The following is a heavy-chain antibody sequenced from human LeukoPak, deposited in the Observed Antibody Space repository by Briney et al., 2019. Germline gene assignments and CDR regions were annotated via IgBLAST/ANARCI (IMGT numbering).Heavy chain of an antibody. V-gene: IGHV3-21*01. Sequence: GGSLRLSCAASGFTFSSYAMSWVRQAPGKGLEWVASIRSYSSYIHYADSVKGRFTISRDDAKKSLDLQMNSLRAEDTAVYLCARYSEVYYYVDVWGAGTTVIVSS. D-gene: IGHD2-21*01. CDR2: IRSYSSYI. CDR1: GFTFSSYA. J-gene: IGHJ6*03. CDR3: ARYSEVYYYVDV.